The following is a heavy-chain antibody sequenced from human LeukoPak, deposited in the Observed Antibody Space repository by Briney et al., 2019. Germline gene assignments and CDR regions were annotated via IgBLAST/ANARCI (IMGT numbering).Heavy chain of an antibody. V-gene: IGHV4-4*02. CDR2: IYHSGST. CDR3: ARDRRPVGATTGYFQH. D-gene: IGHD1-26*01. CDR1: GGSISSSNW. J-gene: IGHJ1*01. Sequence: PSETLSLTCAVSGGSISSSNWWSWVRQPPGKGLEWIGEIYHSGSTNYNPSLKSRVTISVDKSKNQFSLKLSSVTAADTAVYYCARDRRPVGATTGYFQHWGQGTLVTVSS.